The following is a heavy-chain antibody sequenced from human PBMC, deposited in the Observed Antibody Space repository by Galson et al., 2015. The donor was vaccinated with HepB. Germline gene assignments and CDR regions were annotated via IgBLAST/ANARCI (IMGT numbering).Heavy chain of an antibody. CDR2: ISSSSSTI. J-gene: IGHJ4*02. V-gene: IGHV3-48*04. CDR1: GFTFSSYS. CDR3: ARGDYYGSGSYYTFDY. D-gene: IGHD3-10*01. Sequence: SLRLSCAASGFTFSSYSMNWVRQAPGKGLEWVSYISSSSSTIYYADSVKGRFTISRDNAKNSLYLQMNSLRAEDTAVYYCARGDYYGSGSYYTFDYWGQGTLVTVSS.